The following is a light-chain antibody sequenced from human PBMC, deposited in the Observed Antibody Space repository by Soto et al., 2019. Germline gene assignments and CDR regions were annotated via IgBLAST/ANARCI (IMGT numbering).Light chain of an antibody. CDR1: HSIVSNY. Sequence: EIVLTQSPGTLSLSPGESATLSCRASHSIVSNYLAWYQQKPGQAPRLLTYGPAGRATGVPERFSASGSGTDFTLTISTLEPEDSAMYYCQQYDTSPGTFGQGTKVEIK. CDR2: GPA. V-gene: IGKV3-20*01. J-gene: IGKJ1*01. CDR3: QQYDTSPGT.